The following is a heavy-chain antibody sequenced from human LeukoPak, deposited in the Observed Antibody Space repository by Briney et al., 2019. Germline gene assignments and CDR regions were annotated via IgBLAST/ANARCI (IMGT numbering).Heavy chain of an antibody. CDR3: ARGLFQWPARIDY. J-gene: IGHJ4*02. D-gene: IGHD6-19*01. CDR2: FDNNGIT. CDR1: GGSINNYC. V-gene: IGHV4-59*08. Sequence: SETLSLTCTVSGGSINNYCWSWIRQPPGKGLEWIGFFDNNGITNYNPSLKSRVTISVDTSKNQVFLKLNSVTAADTAVYYCARGLFQWPARIDYWGQGTLVTVSS.